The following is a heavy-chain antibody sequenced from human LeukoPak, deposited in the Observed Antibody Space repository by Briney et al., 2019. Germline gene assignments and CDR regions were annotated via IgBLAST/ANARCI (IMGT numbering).Heavy chain of an antibody. Sequence: SETLSLTCTVSGYSISSGYYWSWIRQPPGKGLEWIGYIYYSGSTNYNPSLKSRVTISVDTSKNQFSLKLSSVTAADTAVYYCARVPYSYGYEIDYWGQGTLVTVSS. CDR2: IYYSGST. CDR3: ARVPYSYGYEIDY. J-gene: IGHJ4*02. D-gene: IGHD5-18*01. V-gene: IGHV4-38-2*02. CDR1: GYSISSGYY.